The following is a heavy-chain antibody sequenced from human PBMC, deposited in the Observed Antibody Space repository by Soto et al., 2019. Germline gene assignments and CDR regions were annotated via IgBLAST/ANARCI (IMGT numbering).Heavy chain of an antibody. V-gene: IGHV4-31*03. CDR3: ASSYYDVWSGYSNHPGMDV. J-gene: IGHJ6*02. CDR1: GGSISSGGYY. CDR2: IYYSGST. D-gene: IGHD3-3*01. Sequence: SETLSLTCTVSGGSISSGGYYWSWIRQHPGKGLEWIGYIYYSGSTYYNPSLKSRVTISVDTSKNQFSLKLSSLTAADTAVYYCASSYYDVWSGYSNHPGMDVWGQGTTVTVSS.